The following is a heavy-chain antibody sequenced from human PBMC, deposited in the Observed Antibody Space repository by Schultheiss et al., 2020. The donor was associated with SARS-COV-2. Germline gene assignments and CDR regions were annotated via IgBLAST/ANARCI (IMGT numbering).Heavy chain of an antibody. V-gene: IGHV4-61*10. J-gene: IGHJ4*02. CDR3: ARGTIVVVVAATVGYFDY. CDR1: GGSVSSGTYY. CDR2: IYYSGST. Sequence: SETLSLTCTVSGGSVSSGTYYWSWVRQPAGEGLEWIGRIYYSGSTYYNPSLKSRVTISVDTSKNQFSLKLSSVTAADTAVYYCARGTIVVVVAATVGYFDYWGQGTLVTVSS. D-gene: IGHD2-15*01.